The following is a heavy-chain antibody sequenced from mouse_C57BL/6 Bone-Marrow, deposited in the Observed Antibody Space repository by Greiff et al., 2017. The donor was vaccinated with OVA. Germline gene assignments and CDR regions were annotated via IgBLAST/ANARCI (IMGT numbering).Heavy chain of an antibody. CDR2: ISSGSSTI. Sequence: EVQLVESGGGLVKPGGSLKLSCAASGFTFSDYGMHWVRQAPEKGLEWVAYISSGSSTIYYADTVKGRFTISRDNAKNTLFLQMTSLRSEDTAMYYCARNYGSLHYYAMDYWGQGTSVTVSS. V-gene: IGHV5-17*01. CDR1: GFTFSDYG. D-gene: IGHD1-1*01. CDR3: ARNYGSLHYYAMDY. J-gene: IGHJ4*01.